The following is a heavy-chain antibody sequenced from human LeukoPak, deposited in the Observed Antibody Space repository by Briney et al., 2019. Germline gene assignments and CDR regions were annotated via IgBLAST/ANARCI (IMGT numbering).Heavy chain of an antibody. J-gene: IGHJ5*02. CDR2: ISGSGGST. CDR1: GITLSNYG. V-gene: IGHV3-23*01. CDR3: AKDLKAAAGTWFDP. Sequence: GGSLRLSCAVSGITLSNYGMSWVRQAPGKGLEWVSAISGSGGSTYYANSVKGRFTISRDNSKNTLYLQMNSLRAEDTAVYYCAKDLKAAAGTWFDPWGQGTLVTVSS. D-gene: IGHD6-13*01.